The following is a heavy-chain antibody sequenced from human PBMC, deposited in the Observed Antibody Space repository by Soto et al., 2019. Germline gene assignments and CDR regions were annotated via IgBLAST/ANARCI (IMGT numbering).Heavy chain of an antibody. Sequence: EVQLVESGGGLIQPGGSLRLSCAASGFTVSDNYMSWVRQAPGKGLEWVSVIYSGGSTYYADSVEGRFTIFRDNSKNTLYLQMSSLRAEDTAVYYCAGGYTVRNYDYWGQGTLVSVSS. D-gene: IGHD1-7*01. CDR1: GFTVSDNY. CDR3: AGGYTVRNYDY. V-gene: IGHV3-53*01. J-gene: IGHJ4*02. CDR2: IYSGGST.